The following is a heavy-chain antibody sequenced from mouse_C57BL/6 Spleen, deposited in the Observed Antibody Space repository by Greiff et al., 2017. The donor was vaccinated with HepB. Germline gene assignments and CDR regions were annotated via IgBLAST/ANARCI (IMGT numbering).Heavy chain of an antibody. V-gene: IGHV5-9-1*02. CDR2: ISSGGDYI. Sequence: EVQLVESGEGLVKPGGSLKLSCAASGFTFSSYAMSWVRQTPEKRLEWVAYISSGGDYIYYADTVKGRFTISRDNARNTLYLQMSSLKSEDTAMYYCTRDGGIYYGNYAYYAMDYWGQGTSVTVSS. CDR1: GFTFSSYA. J-gene: IGHJ4*01. CDR3: TRDGGIYYGNYAYYAMDY. D-gene: IGHD2-1*01.